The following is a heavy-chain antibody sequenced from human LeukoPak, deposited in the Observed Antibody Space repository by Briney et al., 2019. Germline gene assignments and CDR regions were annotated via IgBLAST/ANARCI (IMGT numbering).Heavy chain of an antibody. Sequence: GGSLRLSCAASGFTPSSNYMSWVRQAPGKGLEWVSVIYSGGSTYYADSVKGRFTISRDHSKNTRYLPMKSLRAWATAAYYCVREIAGSIADPWWYFDLWGRGTLVTVSS. D-gene: IGHD6-13*01. J-gene: IGHJ2*01. CDR2: IYSGGST. V-gene: IGHV3-66*01. CDR1: GFTPSSNY. CDR3: VREIAGSIADPWWYFDL.